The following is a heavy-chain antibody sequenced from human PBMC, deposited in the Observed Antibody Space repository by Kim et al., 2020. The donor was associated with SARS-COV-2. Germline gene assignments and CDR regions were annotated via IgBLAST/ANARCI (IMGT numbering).Heavy chain of an antibody. D-gene: IGHD3-3*01. Sequence: GGSLRLSCAASGFTFSGYGMHWVRQAPGKGLEWVAVISYDGSNKYYADSVKGRFTISRDNTKNTLYLQMNSLRAEDTAVYYCAKDLFTTYYYYYGMNVWGQGTTVTVSS. V-gene: IGHV3-30*18. CDR1: GFTFSGYG. CDR3: AKDLFTTYYYYYGMNV. CDR2: ISYDGSNK. J-gene: IGHJ6*02.